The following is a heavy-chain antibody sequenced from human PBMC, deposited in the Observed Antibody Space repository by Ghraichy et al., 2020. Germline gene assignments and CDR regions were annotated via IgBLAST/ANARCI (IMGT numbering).Heavy chain of an antibody. CDR3: ASGSSSNYYYGMDV. J-gene: IGHJ6*02. D-gene: IGHD6-6*01. V-gene: IGHV1-2*04. Sequence: ASVKVSCKASGYTFTGYYMHWVRQAPGQGLEWMGWINPNSGGTNYAQKFQGWVTMTRDTSISTAYMELSRLRSDDTAVYYCASGSSSNYYYGMDVWGQGTTVTVSS. CDR1: GYTFTGYY. CDR2: INPNSGGT.